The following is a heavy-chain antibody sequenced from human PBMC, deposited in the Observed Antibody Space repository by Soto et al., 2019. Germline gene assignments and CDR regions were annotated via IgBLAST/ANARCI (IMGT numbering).Heavy chain of an antibody. V-gene: IGHV3-30*18. D-gene: IGHD3-22*01. J-gene: IGHJ4*02. CDR2: ISYDGSNK. Sequence: QMQLVESGGGVVQPGRSLRLSCAASGFTFSSYGMHWVRQAPGQGLEWVAVISYDGSNKYYADSVKGRFTISRDNSKNTLYLQMNSLRAEDTAVYYCAKAPYYYDSSGYWGDYFDYWGQGTLVTVSS. CDR3: AKAPYYYDSSGYWGDYFDY. CDR1: GFTFSSYG.